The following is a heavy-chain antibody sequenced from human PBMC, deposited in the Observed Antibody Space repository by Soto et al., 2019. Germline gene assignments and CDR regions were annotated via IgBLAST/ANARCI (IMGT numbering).Heavy chain of an antibody. CDR2: IDWDDDK. D-gene: IGHD4-17*01. CDR3: ARTPDYHDAFDI. CDR1: GFSLSTSGMR. V-gene: IGHV2-70*04. Sequence: ESGPTLVNPTQTLTLTCTFSGFSLSTSGMRVSWIRQPPGKALEWLARIDWDDDKFYSTSLKTRLTISKDTSKNQVVLTMTNMDPVDTATYYCARTPDYHDAFDIWGQGTMVTVSS. J-gene: IGHJ3*02.